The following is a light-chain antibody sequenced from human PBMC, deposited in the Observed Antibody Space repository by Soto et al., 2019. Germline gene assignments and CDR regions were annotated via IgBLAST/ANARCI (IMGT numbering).Light chain of an antibody. J-gene: IGKJ5*01. V-gene: IGKV3-15*01. CDR3: QQYNNWPIT. Sequence: IVMTQSPATLSVSPGERATLSCRASQSVSSNLAWYQQKPGQAPRLXIYGASTRATGIPARFSGSGSGTEFTLTISSLQSEDFAVYYCQQYNNWPITCGQGTRLE. CDR2: GAS. CDR1: QSVSSN.